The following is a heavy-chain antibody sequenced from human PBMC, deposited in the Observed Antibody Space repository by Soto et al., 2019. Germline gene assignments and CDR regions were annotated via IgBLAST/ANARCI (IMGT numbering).Heavy chain of an antibody. Sequence: PSDTLSLTCTVSGDSISIYYWSWIRQPPGKGLEWIGYIYYSGSTNYNPSLKSRVTISVDTSKNQFSLKLSSVTAADTAVYYCASSHAGAHITAAVHWGQGTLVTV. J-gene: IGHJ4*02. CDR3: ASSHAGAHITAAVH. CDR2: IYYSGST. D-gene: IGHD6-13*01. V-gene: IGHV4-59*01. CDR1: GDSISIYY.